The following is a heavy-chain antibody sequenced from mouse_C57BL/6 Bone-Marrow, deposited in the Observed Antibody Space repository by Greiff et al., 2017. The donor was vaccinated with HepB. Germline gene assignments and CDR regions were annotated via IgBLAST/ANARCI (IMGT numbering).Heavy chain of an antibody. Sequence: VKLQESGPELVKPGASVKISCKASGYAFSSSWMNWVKQRPGKGLEWIGRIYPGDGDTNYNGKFKGKATLTADKSSSTAYMQLSSLTSEDSAVYFCARGDYSNPFAYWGQGTLVTVSA. CDR3: ARGDYSNPFAY. D-gene: IGHD2-5*01. V-gene: IGHV1-82*01. CDR1: GYAFSSSW. J-gene: IGHJ3*01. CDR2: IYPGDGDT.